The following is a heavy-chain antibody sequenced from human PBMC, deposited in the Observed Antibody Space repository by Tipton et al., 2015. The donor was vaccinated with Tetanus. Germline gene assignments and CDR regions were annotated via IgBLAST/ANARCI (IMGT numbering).Heavy chain of an antibody. J-gene: IGHJ6*03. CDR3: ARVGYYYYYMDV. CDR2: IFRTGST. CDR1: GGSISTGGYS. V-gene: IGHV4-30-2*05. Sequence: TLSLTCTVSGGSISTGGYSWRWIRQPPGKGLECIGYIFRTGSTTYSPSLKSRVVISIDASKNQFSLKLNSMTAADTAVYYCARVGYYYYYMDVWGKGTTVTVSS. D-gene: IGHD3-22*01.